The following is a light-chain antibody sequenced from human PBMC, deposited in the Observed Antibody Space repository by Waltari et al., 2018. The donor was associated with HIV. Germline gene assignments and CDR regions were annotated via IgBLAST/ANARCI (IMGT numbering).Light chain of an antibody. V-gene: IGLV1-47*01. Sequence: SVVTQSPSASGTPGQSVTISCSGSSSHIASNLVFRSQNLPGTAPKLLIYRDNQRTSGVPDRISGSRSGTSASLAISGLRSEDEAVDYCVVWDDSLSGVVFGGGTSLTVL. CDR2: RDN. CDR3: VVWDDSLSGVV. J-gene: IGLJ2*01. CDR1: SSHIASNL.